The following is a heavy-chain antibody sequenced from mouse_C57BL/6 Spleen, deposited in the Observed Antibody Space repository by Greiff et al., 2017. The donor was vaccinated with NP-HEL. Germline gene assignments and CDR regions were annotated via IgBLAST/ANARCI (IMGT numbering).Heavy chain of an antibody. V-gene: IGHV10-1*01. CDR1: GFSFNTYA. CDR2: IRSKSNNYAT. Sequence: EVKLVESGGGLVQPKGSLKLSCAASGFSFNTYAMNWVRQAPGKGLEWVARIRSKSNNYATYYADSVKDRFTISRDDSESMLYLQMNNLKTEDTAMYYCVRQGYYSAMDYWGQGTSVTVSS. J-gene: IGHJ4*01. CDR3: VRQGYYSAMDY. D-gene: IGHD2-3*01.